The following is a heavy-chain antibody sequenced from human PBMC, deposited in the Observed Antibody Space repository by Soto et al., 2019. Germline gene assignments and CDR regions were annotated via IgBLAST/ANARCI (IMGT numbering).Heavy chain of an antibody. D-gene: IGHD6-13*01. V-gene: IGHV4-4*07. CDR3: ARDRGSSWYLSSFDY. J-gene: IGHJ4*02. Sequence: PSETLSLTCTVSGGSISSYYWSWIRQPAGKGLEWIGRIYTSGSTNYNPSLKSRVTMSVDTSKNQFPLKLSSVTAADTAVYYCARDRGSSWYLSSFDYWGQGTLVTVSS. CDR1: GGSISSYY. CDR2: IYTSGST.